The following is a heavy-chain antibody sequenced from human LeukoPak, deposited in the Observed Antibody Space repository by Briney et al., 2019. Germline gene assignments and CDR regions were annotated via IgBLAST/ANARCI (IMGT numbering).Heavy chain of an antibody. CDR1: GFTFSSHG. Sequence: PGGSLRLSCAASGFTFSSHGMNWVRQAPGKGLEWVSGISPSGGITYYTDSVKGRFTIFRDNSKNTQSLQMNSLRAEDTAVYYCAKDDDWGRYKHWGQGTLVTVSS. CDR3: AKDDDWGRYKH. CDR2: ISPSGGIT. V-gene: IGHV3-23*01. J-gene: IGHJ1*01. D-gene: IGHD3-16*01.